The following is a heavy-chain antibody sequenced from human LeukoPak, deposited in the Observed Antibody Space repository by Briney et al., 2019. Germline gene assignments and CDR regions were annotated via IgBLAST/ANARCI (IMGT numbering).Heavy chain of an antibody. CDR2: IYHSGSS. Sequence: SETLSLTCTVSGGSISSYYWSRIRQPPGKGLEWIGYIYHSGSSNYNPSLKSRVTISVDTSKNQFSLKLSSVTAADTAVYYCARDQSSGAYDAFDIWGQGTMVTVSS. CDR3: ARDQSSGAYDAFDI. CDR1: GGSISSYY. D-gene: IGHD7-27*01. V-gene: IGHV4-59*12. J-gene: IGHJ3*02.